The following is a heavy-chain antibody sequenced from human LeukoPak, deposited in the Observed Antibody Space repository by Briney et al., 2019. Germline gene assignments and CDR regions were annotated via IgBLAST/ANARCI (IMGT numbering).Heavy chain of an antibody. CDR2: INPNSGGT. Sequence: ASVKVSCKASGGTFNNYAISWVRQAPGQGLEWMGWINPNSGGTNYAQKFQGRVTMTRDTSISTAYMELSRLRSDDTAVYYCARGSIVVVPAAINYYYGMDVWGQGTTVTVSS. CDR3: ARGSIVVVPAAINYYYGMDV. J-gene: IGHJ6*02. D-gene: IGHD2-2*01. CDR1: GGTFNNYA. V-gene: IGHV1-2*02.